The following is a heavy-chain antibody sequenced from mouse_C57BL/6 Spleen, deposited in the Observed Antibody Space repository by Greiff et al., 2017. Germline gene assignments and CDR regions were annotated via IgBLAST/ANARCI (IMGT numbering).Heavy chain of an antibody. CDR3: ARSEGYYGSSYRNFDV. V-gene: IGHV1-64*01. J-gene: IGHJ1*03. CDR2: IHPNSGST. D-gene: IGHD1-1*01. CDR1: GYTFTSYW. Sequence: QVQLQQPGAELVKPGASVKLSCKASGYTFTSYWMHWVKQRPGQGLEWIGMIHPNSGSTNYNEKFKSKATLTVDKSSSTAYMQLSSLTSEDSAVYYCARSEGYYGSSYRNFDVWGTGTTVTVSS.